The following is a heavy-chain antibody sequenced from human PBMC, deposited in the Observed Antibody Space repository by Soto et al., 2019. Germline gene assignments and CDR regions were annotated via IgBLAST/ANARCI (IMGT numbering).Heavy chain of an antibody. CDR2: ISGSSVSI. Sequence: EVQLVESGGGSVQPGGSLRLSCGAAGFTFSSYSMNWVRQAPGKGLVWVSYISGSSVSIYYADSVKGRFTVSRDNAQTSLVLEMTSLRDEDTAVYYCARLTSILYVMDGWGLGTTVTVSS. V-gene: IGHV3-48*02. D-gene: IGHD2-15*01. CDR3: ARLTSILYVMDG. CDR1: GFTFSSYS. J-gene: IGHJ6*02.